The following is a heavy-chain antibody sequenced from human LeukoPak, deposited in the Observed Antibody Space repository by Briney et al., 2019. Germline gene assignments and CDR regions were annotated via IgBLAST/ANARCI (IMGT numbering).Heavy chain of an antibody. V-gene: IGHV4-39*01. Sequence: SETLSLTCTVSSASISSTNHNWGWLRQPPGKGPEWIGNIYFSGTSYYNPSLKSRVIISVDTSKSQFSLKLNSVTAADTAVNYCARHAWGLNAFDVWGRGTMVIVSS. D-gene: IGHD3-16*01. CDR1: SASISSTNHN. CDR3: ARHAWGLNAFDV. CDR2: IYFSGTS. J-gene: IGHJ3*01.